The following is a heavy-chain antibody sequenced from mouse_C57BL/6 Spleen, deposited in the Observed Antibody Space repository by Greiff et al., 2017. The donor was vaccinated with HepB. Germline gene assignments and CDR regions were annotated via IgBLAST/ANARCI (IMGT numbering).Heavy chain of an antibody. CDR1: GYAFSSSW. CDR3: AREDWDSYYAMDY. CDR2: IYPGDGDT. J-gene: IGHJ4*01. D-gene: IGHD4-1*01. Sequence: VKLQQSGPELVKPGASVKISCKASGYAFSSSWMNWVKQRPGKGLEWIGRIYPGDGDTNYNGKFKGKATLTADKSSSTAYMQLSSLTSEDSAVYFCAREDWDSYYAMDYWGQGTSVPVSS. V-gene: IGHV1-82*01.